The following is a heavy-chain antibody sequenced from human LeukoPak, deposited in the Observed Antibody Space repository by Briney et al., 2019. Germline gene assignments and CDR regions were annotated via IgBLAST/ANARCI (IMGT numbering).Heavy chain of an antibody. CDR3: ARSWTKTNYHYMDV. CDR2: INPKSGGT. D-gene: IGHD1-14*01. CDR1: GYTFTDYY. V-gene: IGHV1-2*06. J-gene: IGHJ6*03. Sequence: ASVKVSCKASGYTFTDYYIHWVRQAPGQGLEWMGRINPKSGGTKYAQKFQGRVTMTRDTSISTAYMELNNLRSDDTAVFYCARSWTKTNYHYMDVWAKGTTVTVS.